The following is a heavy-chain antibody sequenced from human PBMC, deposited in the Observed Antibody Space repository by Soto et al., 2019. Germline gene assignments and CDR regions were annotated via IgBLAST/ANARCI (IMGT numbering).Heavy chain of an antibody. V-gene: IGHV3-23*01. D-gene: IGHD3-10*01. J-gene: IGHJ1*01. CDR2: ISGSGGST. CDR3: AKDVWFGELLWLQH. CDR1: GFTFSSYA. Sequence: GGSLRLSCAASGFTFSSYAMSWVRQAPGKGLEWVSAISGSGGSTYYADSVKGRFTISRDNSKNTLYLQMNSLRAEDTAVYYCAKDVWFGELLWLQHWGQGTLVTVSS.